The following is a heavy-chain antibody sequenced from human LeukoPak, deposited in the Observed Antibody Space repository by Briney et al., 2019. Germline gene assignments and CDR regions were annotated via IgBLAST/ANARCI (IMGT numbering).Heavy chain of an antibody. D-gene: IGHD6-13*01. Sequence: SETLSLTCTVSGGSIGSYYWSWIRQPPGKGLEWIGYIYTSGSTNYNPSLKSRVTISVDTSKNQFSLKLSSVTAADTAVYYCARLGGSSWYFDAFDIWGQGTMVTVSS. J-gene: IGHJ3*02. V-gene: IGHV4-4*09. CDR1: GGSIGSYY. CDR3: ARLGGSSWYFDAFDI. CDR2: IYTSGST.